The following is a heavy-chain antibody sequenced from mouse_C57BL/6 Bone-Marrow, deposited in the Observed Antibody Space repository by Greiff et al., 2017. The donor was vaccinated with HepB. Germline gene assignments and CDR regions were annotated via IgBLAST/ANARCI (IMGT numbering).Heavy chain of an antibody. Sequence: VQLVESGPGLVQPSQSLSITCTVSGFSLTSYGVHWVRQSPGKGLEWLGVIWSGGSTDYNAAFISRLSISKDNSKSQVFFKMNSLQADDTAIYYCARSYGSEDYYAMDYWGQGTSVTVSS. CDR2: IWSGGST. V-gene: IGHV2-2*01. CDR1: GFSLTSYG. CDR3: ARSYGSEDYYAMDY. D-gene: IGHD2-2*01. J-gene: IGHJ4*01.